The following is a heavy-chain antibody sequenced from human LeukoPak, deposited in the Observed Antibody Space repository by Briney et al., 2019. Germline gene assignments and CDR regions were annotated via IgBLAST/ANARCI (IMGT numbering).Heavy chain of an antibody. D-gene: IGHD4-11*01. V-gene: IGHV3-7*05. J-gene: IGHJ4*02. CDR3: AKDSYSKGDH. CDR2: IKQDGSES. Sequence: PGGSLRLSCAASGFSFSNYWMSWVRQAPGKGLEWVANIKQDGSESYYVGSVKGRFTISRDNAKNSLYLQMNSLRAEDTAVYYCAKDSYSKGDHWGQGTLVTVSS. CDR1: GFSFSNYW.